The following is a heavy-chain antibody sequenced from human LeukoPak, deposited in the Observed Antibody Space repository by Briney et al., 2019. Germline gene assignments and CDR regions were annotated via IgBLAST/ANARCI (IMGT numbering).Heavy chain of an antibody. J-gene: IGHJ4*02. CDR3: ATDDYRGLGY. CDR2: INKVGSHT. Sequence: QPGGSLRLSCTASGITFTNYWMHWVRQAPGKGLVWVSHINKVGSHTTYADSVKGRCTISRDNAKSTLYLQLNSLRAEDTAVYFCATDDYRGLGYWGQGTLVTVSS. CDR1: GITFTNYW. D-gene: IGHD4-11*01. V-gene: IGHV3-74*01.